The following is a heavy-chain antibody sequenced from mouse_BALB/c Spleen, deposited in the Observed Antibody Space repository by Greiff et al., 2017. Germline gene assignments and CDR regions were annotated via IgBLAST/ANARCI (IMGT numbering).Heavy chain of an antibody. CDR2: IDPSDSYT. CDR1: GYTFTSYW. CDR3: ARLCSSFDY. Sequence: QVQLKQPGAELVKPGASVKLSCKASGYTFTSYWMHWVKQRPGQGLEWIGEIDPSDSYTNYNQKFKGKATLTVDKSSSTAYMQLSSLTSEDSAVYYCARLCSSFDYWGQGTTLTVSA. V-gene: IGHV1-69*02. J-gene: IGHJ2*01.